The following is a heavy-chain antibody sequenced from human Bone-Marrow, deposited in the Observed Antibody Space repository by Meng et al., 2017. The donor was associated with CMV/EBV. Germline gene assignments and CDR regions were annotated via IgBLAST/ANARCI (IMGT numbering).Heavy chain of an antibody. CDR2: IKSKTDGGTT. J-gene: IGHJ6*02. CDR3: TTDQRKVILEWLFPVVHHYGMDV. CDR1: GFTLSNAW. Sequence: GESLKISCAASGFTLSNAWMSWVRQAPGKGLEWVGRIKSKTDGGTTGYAAPVKGRFTISRDDSKNTLYLQMNSLKTEDTAVYYCTTDQRKVILEWLFPVVHHYGMDVWGQGTTVTVSS. D-gene: IGHD3-3*01. V-gene: IGHV3-15*01.